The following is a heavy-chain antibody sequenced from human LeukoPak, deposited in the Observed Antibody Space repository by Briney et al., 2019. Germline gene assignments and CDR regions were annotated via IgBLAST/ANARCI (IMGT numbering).Heavy chain of an antibody. V-gene: IGHV1-8*01. Sequence: ASVKVSCKVSGYTLTELSMHWVRQAPGQGLEWMGWMNPNSGNTGYAQKFQGRVTMTRNTSISTAYMELSSLRSEDTAVYYCARGRGYCSSTSCYWYGMDVWGQGTTVTVSS. CDR3: ARGRGYCSSTSCYWYGMDV. CDR1: GYTLTELS. D-gene: IGHD2-2*01. J-gene: IGHJ6*02. CDR2: MNPNSGNT.